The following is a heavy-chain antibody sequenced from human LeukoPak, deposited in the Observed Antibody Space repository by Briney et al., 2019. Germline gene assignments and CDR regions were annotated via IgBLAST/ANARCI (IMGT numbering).Heavy chain of an antibody. CDR3: ARDYYDFWSGYYYYYGMDV. V-gene: IGHV3-48*02. CDR1: GFTFSSDS. CDR2: VSSSSSTI. D-gene: IGHD3-3*01. Sequence: GGSLRLSCAASGFTFSSDSMNWVRQAPGKGLEWISYVSSSSSTIYYADSVKGRFTISRDNAKNSLYLQMNSLRDEDTAVYYCARDYYDFWSGYYYYYGMDVWGQGTTVTVSS. J-gene: IGHJ6*02.